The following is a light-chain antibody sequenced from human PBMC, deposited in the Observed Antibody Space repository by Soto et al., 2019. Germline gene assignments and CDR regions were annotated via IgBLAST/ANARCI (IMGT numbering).Light chain of an antibody. Sequence: QSVLTQPRSVSGSPGQSVTISCTGTSSDVGGYNFVSWYQHQPGKAPKFMIYEVDKRPSGVPDRFSGSKSGNTASLTISGLQTEDEGDYYCCSYAGNDVVFGGGTKLTVL. CDR3: CSYAGNDVV. CDR2: EVD. J-gene: IGLJ2*01. V-gene: IGLV2-11*01. CDR1: SSDVGGYNF.